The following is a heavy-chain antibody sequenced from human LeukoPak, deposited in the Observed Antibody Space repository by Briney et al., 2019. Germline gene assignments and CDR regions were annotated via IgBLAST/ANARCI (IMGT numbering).Heavy chain of an antibody. Sequence: ASVKVSCKASGYTFTGYHMHWVRQAPGQGLEWMGWINPNSGGTNYAQKFQGRVTMTRDTSISTTYMELSRLRSDDTAVYYCARDLTYYYDSIGYSHFDYWGQGTLVTVSS. D-gene: IGHD3-22*01. CDR1: GYTFTGYH. V-gene: IGHV1-2*02. J-gene: IGHJ4*02. CDR3: ARDLTYYYDSIGYSHFDY. CDR2: INPNSGGT.